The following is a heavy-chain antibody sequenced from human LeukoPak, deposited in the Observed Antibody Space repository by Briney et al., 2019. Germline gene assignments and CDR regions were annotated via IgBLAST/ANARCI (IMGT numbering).Heavy chain of an antibody. CDR3: ARDLRGRLYDSSGYSFDS. Sequence: ASVKVSCKASGYTLTSYYRHWVRQAPGQGLEWMGLINPSGGSTRYTQKFQGRVTMTRDTSTTTVYMELSSLRSEDTAVYYCARDLRGRLYDSSGYSFDSWGQGTLVTVSS. J-gene: IGHJ4*02. D-gene: IGHD3-22*01. CDR2: INPSGGST. V-gene: IGHV1-46*01. CDR1: GYTLTSYY.